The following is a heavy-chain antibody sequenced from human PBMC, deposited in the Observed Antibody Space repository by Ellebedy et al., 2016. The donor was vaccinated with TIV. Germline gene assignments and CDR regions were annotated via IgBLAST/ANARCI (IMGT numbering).Heavy chain of an antibody. Sequence: MPSETLSLTCTVSGGSISSSTYYWGWIRQPPGKGLEWIGSFYYSGSTYYNPSLKRRVTISVDTSKNQFSLKQTSVTAADTAVYYCASRESTVTTGASMGFDPWGQGTLVTVSS. V-gene: IGHV4-39*01. CDR3: ASRESTVTTGASMGFDP. CDR2: FYYSGST. D-gene: IGHD4-17*01. J-gene: IGHJ5*02. CDR1: GGSISSSTYY.